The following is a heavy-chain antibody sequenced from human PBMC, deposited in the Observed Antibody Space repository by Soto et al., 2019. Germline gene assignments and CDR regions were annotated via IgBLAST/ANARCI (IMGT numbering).Heavy chain of an antibody. Sequence: ASVKVSCKXSGYSFTRYSINWLRQAPGQGFEWMGWINPNTGKPTYDQGFTGRFVFSVDTSVSTVYLQISSLKADDSAVYYCARDRASGSFDYWGQGTEVTVSS. CDR3: ARDRASGSFDY. V-gene: IGHV7-4-1*01. J-gene: IGHJ4*02. D-gene: IGHD1-26*01. CDR2: INPNTGKP. CDR1: GYSFTRYS.